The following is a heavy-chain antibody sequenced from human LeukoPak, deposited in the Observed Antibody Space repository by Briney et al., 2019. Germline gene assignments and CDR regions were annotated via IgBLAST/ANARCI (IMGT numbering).Heavy chain of an antibody. CDR3: ASVGSGSFDS. V-gene: IGHV4-59*01. CDR2: SYNSGST. D-gene: IGHD6-19*01. CDR1: GGYISTYY. J-gene: IGHJ4*02. Sequence: SETLSLTCTVSGGYISTYYWSWIRQPPGKGLEWIGYSYNSGSTYCNPSLKTRVTISVDTSKNQFSLKLTSVTAADTAVYYCASVGSGSFDSWDQGTLVTVSS.